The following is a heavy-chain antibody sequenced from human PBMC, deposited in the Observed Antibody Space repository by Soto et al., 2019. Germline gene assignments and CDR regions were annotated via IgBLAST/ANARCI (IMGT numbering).Heavy chain of an antibody. CDR3: ARGPRYSGFDY. V-gene: IGHV4-61*01. CDR2: ISYTGNT. J-gene: IGHJ4*02. CDR1: GGSISSDSYY. D-gene: IGHD5-12*01. Sequence: SETLSLTCTVSGGSISSDSYYWNWIRQPPGKGLEWIGSISYTGNTNYNPSLKSRLTISGDTSKNQFSLELGSVTAADAAVYYCARGPRYSGFDYWGQGTLVTVSS.